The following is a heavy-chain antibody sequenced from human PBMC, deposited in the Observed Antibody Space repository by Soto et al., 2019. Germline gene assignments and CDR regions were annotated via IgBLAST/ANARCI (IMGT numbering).Heavy chain of an antibody. CDR2: INAGKGNT. CDR3: ARSEVIPEGCDY. J-gene: IGHJ4*02. V-gene: IGHV1-3*01. D-gene: IGHD3-16*02. CDR1: GYIFTTYA. Sequence: QVQLVQSGAEVKKPGASVKVSCKASGYIFTTYALHWVRQAPGQRLEWMGWINAGKGNTKYSQKFQDRVTITRDTSASVAYMELSSLESEDTAVYYCARSEVIPEGCDYWGQGTLVTVSS.